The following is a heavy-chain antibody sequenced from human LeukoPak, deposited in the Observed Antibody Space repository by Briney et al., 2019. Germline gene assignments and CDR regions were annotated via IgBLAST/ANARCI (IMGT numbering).Heavy chain of an antibody. V-gene: IGHV3-7*03. CDR2: INHNGNVN. J-gene: IGHJ6*02. CDR1: GFTFSTYG. Sequence: SGRSLSLSCAASGFTFSTYGMHWARQAPGKGLEWVASINHNGNVNYYVDSVKGRFTISRDNAKNSLYLQMSNLRAEDTAVYFCAGGGGLDVWGQGATVTVSS. CDR3: AGGGGLDV. D-gene: IGHD3-16*01.